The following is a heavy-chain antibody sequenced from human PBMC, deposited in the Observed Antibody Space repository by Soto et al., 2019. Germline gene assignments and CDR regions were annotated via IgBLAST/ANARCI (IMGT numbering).Heavy chain of an antibody. J-gene: IGHJ5*02. CDR3: ASTGRFAAIELWWFDP. CDR2: IYYSGST. D-gene: IGHD2-2*01. CDR1: GGSISSYY. Sequence: SETLSLTCTVSGGSISSYYWSWIRQPPGKGLEWIGYIYYSGSTYYNPSLKSRVTISVDTSKNQFSVKLSSVTAADTAVYYCASTGRFAAIELWWFDPWGRGTLVTVSS. V-gene: IGHV4-59*08.